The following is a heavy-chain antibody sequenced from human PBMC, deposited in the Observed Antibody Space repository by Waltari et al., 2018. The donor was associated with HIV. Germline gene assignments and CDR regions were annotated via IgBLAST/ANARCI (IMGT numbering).Heavy chain of an antibody. V-gene: IGHV3-21*01. J-gene: IGHJ6*02. D-gene: IGHD3-16*01. CDR1: GFTFSSYS. CDR3: ARDFWGGYYYGMDV. CDR2: ISSSSSYI. Sequence: EVQLVESGGGLVKPGGSLRLSCAASGFTFSSYSMNGVRQAPGKGLEWVSSISSSSSYIYYADSVKGRFTISRDNAKNSLYLQMNSLRAEDTAVYYCARDFWGGYYYGMDVWGQGTTVTVSS.